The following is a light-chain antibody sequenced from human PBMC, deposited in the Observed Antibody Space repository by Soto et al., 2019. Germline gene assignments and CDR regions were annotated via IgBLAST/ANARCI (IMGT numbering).Light chain of an antibody. J-gene: IGLJ3*02. CDR2: EVS. V-gene: IGLV2-14*01. CDR3: ISYTSSSTWV. Sequence: QSALTQPASVSGSPGQSITISCTGTSSDVGGHNYVSWYQQHPGKAPKLMIYEVSNRPSGVSDRFSGSRSGNTASLTISGLQAEDESDYYCISYTSSSTWVFGGGTQLTVL. CDR1: SSDVGGHNY.